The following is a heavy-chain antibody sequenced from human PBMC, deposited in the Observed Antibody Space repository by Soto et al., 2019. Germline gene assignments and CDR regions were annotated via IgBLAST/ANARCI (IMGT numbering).Heavy chain of an antibody. CDR2: IYPDDNT. D-gene: IGHD3-22*01. Sequence: GGSLRLSCAASGLSVVGSYMNWFRRSPQKGLEWISVIYPDDNTYYAESVRGRFTLSKDSSRNTVSLQMNSLRAEDTAVYYCARLPGAFYYDNSGYDFHDYWGQGTMVTVSS. CDR1: GLSVVGSY. CDR3: ARLPGAFYYDNSGYDFHDY. V-gene: IGHV3-53*01. J-gene: IGHJ4*02.